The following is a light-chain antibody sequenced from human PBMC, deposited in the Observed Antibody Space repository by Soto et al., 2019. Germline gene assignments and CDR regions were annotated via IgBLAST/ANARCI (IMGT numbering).Light chain of an antibody. CDR2: DDN. CDR3: GSWDSSLSAYV. J-gene: IGLJ1*01. CDR1: SSNIGGNS. V-gene: IGLV1-51*01. Sequence: QSVLTQPPSVSAAPGQKVTISCSGSSSNIGGNSVSWYQQLPGTAPKLLIYDDNKRPSGIPDRFSGSKSGTSATLGITGFQTGDEADYHCGSWDSSLSAYVFGTGTKV.